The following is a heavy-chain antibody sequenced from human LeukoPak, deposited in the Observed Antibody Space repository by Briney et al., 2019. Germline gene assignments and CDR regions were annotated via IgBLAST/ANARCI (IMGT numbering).Heavy chain of an antibody. D-gene: IGHD1-26*01. V-gene: IGHV4-30-2*03. J-gene: IGHJ3*02. CDR2: IYHSGST. CDR1: GGSISSGGYY. CDR3: ARHEVIVGATLNAFDI. Sequence: SQTLSLTCTVSGGSISSGGYYWSWIRQPPGKGLEWIGYIYHSGSTYYNPSLKSRVTISVDTSKNQFSLKLSSVTAADTAVYYCARHEVIVGATLNAFDIWGQGTMVTVSS.